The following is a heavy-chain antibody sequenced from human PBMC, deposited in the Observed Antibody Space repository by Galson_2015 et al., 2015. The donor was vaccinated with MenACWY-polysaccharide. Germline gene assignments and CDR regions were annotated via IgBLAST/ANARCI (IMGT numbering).Heavy chain of an antibody. CDR1: GDSIPSGPYY. CDR3: ARARPATGGHCRRTTCLGWFDT. Sequence: LSLTCTVSGDSIPSGPYYWTWFRQRPERGLEWIGYIGDSGSSNYNPSLRGRVSISGDPSRGQFSLRLSSVTDADTAVYYCARARPATGGHCRRTTCLGWFDTWGQGSLVTVSS. V-gene: IGHV4-31*03. D-gene: IGHD2-2*01. J-gene: IGHJ5*02. CDR2: IGDSGSS.